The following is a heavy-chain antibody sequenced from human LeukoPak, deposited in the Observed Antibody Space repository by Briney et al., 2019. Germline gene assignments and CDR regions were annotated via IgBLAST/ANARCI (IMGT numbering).Heavy chain of an antibody. CDR1: GFRFRNHW. Sequence: GGSLRLSCEASGFRFRNHWMNWVRQAPGKGLEWVANIKEDGSEKYYVDSVKGRFTISRDNARNSLFLQMNSLRAEDTAVYYCAKGVDVWGKGTTVTVSS. CDR2: IKEDGSEK. CDR3: AKGVDV. V-gene: IGHV3-7*01. J-gene: IGHJ6*04.